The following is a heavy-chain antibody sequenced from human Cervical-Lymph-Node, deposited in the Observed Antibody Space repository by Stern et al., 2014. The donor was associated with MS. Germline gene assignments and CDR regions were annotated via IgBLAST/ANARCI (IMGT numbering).Heavy chain of an antibody. D-gene: IGHD4-17*01. J-gene: IGHJ5*02. Sequence: QLQLQESGPGLVKPSQTLSLTCMVSGGSISSGNNYWSWIRQAPGKGLEWIGYIFYSGSTYYNPSLRSRTTISVDTSKNQFSLKLSSVTAADTAVYYCARRRATVMVSFDPWGQGTPVTVSS. CDR1: GGSISSGNNY. V-gene: IGHV4-30-4*01. CDR2: IFYSGST. CDR3: ARRRATVMVSFDP.